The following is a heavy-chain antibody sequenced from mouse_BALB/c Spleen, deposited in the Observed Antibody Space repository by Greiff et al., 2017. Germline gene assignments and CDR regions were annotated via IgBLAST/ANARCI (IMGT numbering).Heavy chain of an antibody. Sequence: EVKVVESGGGLVKPGGSLKLSCAASGFTFSSYAMSWVRQTPEKRLELVATISSGGSYTYYPDSVKGRFTISRDNAKNTLYLQMSSLRSEDTAMYYCASYGSISYWYFDVWGAGTTVTVSS. V-gene: IGHV5-9-3*01. J-gene: IGHJ1*01. CDR2: ISSGGSYT. CDR1: GFTFSSYA. D-gene: IGHD1-1*01. CDR3: ASYGSISYWYFDV.